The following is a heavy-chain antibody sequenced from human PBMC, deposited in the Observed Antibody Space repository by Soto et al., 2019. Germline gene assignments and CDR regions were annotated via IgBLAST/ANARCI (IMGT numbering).Heavy chain of an antibody. D-gene: IGHD3-10*01. CDR3: ARDLCPLGSGSACPKFGLDF. CDR2: LKSDNGGA. Sequence: GASVKVSCKASGYTFTGHYMHWVRQVSGKGLEYLGWLKSDNGGAYSVPKFQVRVTFTRDTSTTTAYMELSGLRSDDTAVYFCARDLCPLGSGSACPKFGLDFWGQGTTVTVSS. CDR1: GYTFTGHY. J-gene: IGHJ6*02. V-gene: IGHV1-2*02.